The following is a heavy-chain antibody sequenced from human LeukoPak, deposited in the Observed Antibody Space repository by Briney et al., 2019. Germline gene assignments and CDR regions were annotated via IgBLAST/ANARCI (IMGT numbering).Heavy chain of an antibody. CDR1: GGSLSGYY. CDR2: INHSGST. D-gene: IGHD2-2*03. Sequence: SETLSLTCAVYGGSLSGYYWSWIRQPPGKGLDWIGEINHSGSTNYNPSLKSRVTISVDTSKNQFSLKLSSVTAADTAVYYCARGLDIVVVPAATEFDYWGQGTLVTVSS. CDR3: ARGLDIVVVPAATEFDY. J-gene: IGHJ4*02. V-gene: IGHV4-34*01.